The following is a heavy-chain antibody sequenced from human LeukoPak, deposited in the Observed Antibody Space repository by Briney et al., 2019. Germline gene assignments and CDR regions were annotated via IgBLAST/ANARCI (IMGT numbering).Heavy chain of an antibody. Sequence: GGSLRLSCAASGLSFSSYAMNWVRQAPGKGLEWVSAISGSGGNTYYADSVKGRFTISRDNSKNTLYLQMNSLRAEDTAVYYCANPRGNYGAYAFDIWGQGTMVTVSS. CDR3: ANPRGNYGAYAFDI. D-gene: IGHD4-17*01. J-gene: IGHJ3*02. V-gene: IGHV3-23*01. CDR2: ISGSGGNT. CDR1: GLSFSSYA.